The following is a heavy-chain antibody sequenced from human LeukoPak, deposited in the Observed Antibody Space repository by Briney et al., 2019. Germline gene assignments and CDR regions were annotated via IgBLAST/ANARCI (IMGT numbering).Heavy chain of an antibody. D-gene: IGHD3-22*01. CDR2: ISYDGSNK. V-gene: IGHV3-30-3*01. CDR1: GFTFSSYA. Sequence: PGGSLRLSCAASGFTFSSYAMHWVRQAPGKGLEWVAVISYDGSNKYYADSVKGRFTISRDNSKNTLYLQMNSLRAEDTALYYCHLSDSSGDYIDHWGQGTLVTVSS. CDR3: HLSDSSGDYIDH. J-gene: IGHJ4*02.